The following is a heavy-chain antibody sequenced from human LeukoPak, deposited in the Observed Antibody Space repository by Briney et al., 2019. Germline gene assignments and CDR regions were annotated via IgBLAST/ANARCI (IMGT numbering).Heavy chain of an antibody. Sequence: PGGSLRLSCAASGFTFSSYNMNWVRQAPGKGLEWVSSISYSSTYVYYADSVKGRFTISRDNAKNSLYLQMNSLRAEDTAVYYCARDSGYCSSTSCYGGYWGQGTLVTVSS. CDR2: ISYSSTYV. V-gene: IGHV3-21*01. D-gene: IGHD2-2*03. J-gene: IGHJ4*02. CDR1: GFTFSSYN. CDR3: ARDSGYCSSTSCYGGY.